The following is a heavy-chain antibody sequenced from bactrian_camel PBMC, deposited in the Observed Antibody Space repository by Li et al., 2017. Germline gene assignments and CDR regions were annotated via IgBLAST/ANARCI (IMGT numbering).Heavy chain of an antibody. CDR1: VDTIGRYC. D-gene: IGHD5*01. CDR3: VRAASSQMGWADFGY. Sequence: QLVESGGGSVQAGGSLRLSCVASVDTIGRYCMGWFRQIPDKEREGVAGIESDGSTSYADSVKGRFTISRDNAKNTVYLQMNSLKPEDTAVYYCVRAASSQMGWADFGYWGQGTQVTVS. J-gene: IGHJ6*01. CDR2: IESDGST. V-gene: IGHV3S9*01.